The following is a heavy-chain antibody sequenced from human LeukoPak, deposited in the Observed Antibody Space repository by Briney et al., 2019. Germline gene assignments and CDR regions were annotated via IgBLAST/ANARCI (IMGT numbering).Heavy chain of an antibody. CDR1: GFTFSSYS. V-gene: IGHV3-21*01. CDR3: ARALDFWSGSNWFDP. D-gene: IGHD3-3*01. Sequence: PGGSLRLSCAASGFTFSSYSMNWVRQAPGKGLEWVSSISSSSSYIYYADSVKGRFTISRDNAKNSLYLQMNSLRAEDTAVYYCARALDFWSGSNWFDPWGQGTLVTVSS. CDR2: ISSSSSYI. J-gene: IGHJ5*02.